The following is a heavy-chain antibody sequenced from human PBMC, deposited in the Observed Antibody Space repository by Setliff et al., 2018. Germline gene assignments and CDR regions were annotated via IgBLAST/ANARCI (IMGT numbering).Heavy chain of an antibody. V-gene: IGHV1-2*02. J-gene: IGHJ4*02. Sequence: GASVKVSCKASGYTFTGHYIHWVRQAPGQGLVWMGWINPRTGVTNSAQKFQGRVTMTRDTSITTVYMDLSRLKSDDTAVYYCARSPPNRGSGSGWYGDFWGQGTLVTVSS. CDR1: GYTFTGHY. CDR2: INPRTGVT. CDR3: ARSPPNRGSGSGWYGDF. D-gene: IGHD6-19*01.